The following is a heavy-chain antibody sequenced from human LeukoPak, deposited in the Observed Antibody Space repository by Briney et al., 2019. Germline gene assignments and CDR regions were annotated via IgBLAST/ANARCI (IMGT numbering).Heavy chain of an antibody. J-gene: IGHJ4*02. Sequence: EPSETLSLTCTVSGGSISSYYWSWIRQPPGKGLEWIGYIYYSGSTNYNPSLKSRVTISVDMSKNQFSLKLSSVAAADTAVYYCARGLLYCSGGSCSGVYFDYWGQGTLVTVSS. CDR3: ARGLLYCSGGSCSGVYFDY. V-gene: IGHV4-59*12. CDR1: GGSISSYY. CDR2: IYYSGST. D-gene: IGHD2-15*01.